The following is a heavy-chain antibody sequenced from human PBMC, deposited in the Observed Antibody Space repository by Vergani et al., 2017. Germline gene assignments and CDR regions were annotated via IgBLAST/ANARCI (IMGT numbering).Heavy chain of an antibody. CDR2: IYYSGST. D-gene: IGHD3-16*02. J-gene: IGHJ5*02. V-gene: IGHV4-59*12. CDR1: GGSISSYY. Sequence: QVQLQESGPGLVKPSETLSLTCTVSGGSISSYYWSWIRQPPGKGLEWIGYIYYSGSTNYNPSLKSRVTISVDTSKNQFSLKLSSVTAADTAVYYCARGAPYVWGSYRSPYNWFDPWGQGTLVTVSS. CDR3: ARGAPYVWGSYRSPYNWFDP.